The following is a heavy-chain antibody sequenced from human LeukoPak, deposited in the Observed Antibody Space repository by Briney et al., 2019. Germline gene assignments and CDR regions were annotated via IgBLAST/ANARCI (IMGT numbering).Heavy chain of an antibody. CDR3: AKDSVVVPAATFDY. J-gene: IGHJ4*02. Sequence: GGSLRLSCAASGFTFSSYGIHWVRQAPGKGLEWVAVIWYDGSNKYYADSVKGRFTISRDNSKNTLYLQMNSLRAEDTAVYYCAKDSVVVPAATFDYWGQGTLVTVSS. CDR1: GFTFSSYG. D-gene: IGHD2-2*01. V-gene: IGHV3-33*06. CDR2: IWYDGSNK.